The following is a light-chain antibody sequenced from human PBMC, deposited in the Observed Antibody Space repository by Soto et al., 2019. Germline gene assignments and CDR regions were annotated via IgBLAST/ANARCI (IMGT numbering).Light chain of an antibody. CDR3: QQGSTLYT. J-gene: IGKJ2*01. V-gene: IGKV3-11*01. CDR2: SAS. Sequence: EIVLTQSPATLSLSPGERATLSCRASQSVSSTFLAWYQQKPGQAPRLLIYSASIRATGIPARFSGSGSGTDFTLTISSLEPEDFAVYYCQQGSTLYTFGQGTKLEIK. CDR1: QSVSSTF.